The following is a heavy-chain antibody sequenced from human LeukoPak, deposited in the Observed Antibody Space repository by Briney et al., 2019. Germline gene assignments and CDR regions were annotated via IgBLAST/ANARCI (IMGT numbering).Heavy chain of an antibody. V-gene: IGHV1-69*02. J-gene: IGHJ4*02. CDR2: IIPILGIA. CDR3: ARGVYDSGGYYHY. CDR1: GGTFSSYT. D-gene: IGHD3-22*01. Sequence: SVKVSCKASGGTFSSYTISWVRQAPGQGLEWMGRIIPILGIANYAQKFQGRVTITADKSTSTAYMELSSLKSEDTAVYYCARGVYDSGGYYHYWGQGTLVTVSS.